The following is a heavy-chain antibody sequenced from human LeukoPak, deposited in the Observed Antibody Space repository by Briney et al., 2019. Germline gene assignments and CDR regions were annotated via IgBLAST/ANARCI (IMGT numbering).Heavy chain of an antibody. CDR2: IKHSGST. D-gene: IGHD3-3*01. V-gene: IGHV4-34*01. CDR1: GGSFSGYY. CDR3: ARGLLRPHHYYYCYGMDV. J-gene: IGHJ6*04. Sequence: SETLSLTCAVYGGSFSGYYWSWIRQPPGKGLEWIGEIKHSGSTNYNPSLKGRVTIAVDTSKNQFSLKLSSVTAADTAVYYCARGLLRPHHYYYCYGMDVWGKGTTVTVSS.